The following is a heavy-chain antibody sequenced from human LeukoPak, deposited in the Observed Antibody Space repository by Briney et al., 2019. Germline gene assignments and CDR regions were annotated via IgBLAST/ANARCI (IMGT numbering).Heavy chain of an antibody. CDR2: ITGSGEST. CDR1: GFIFSTYA. Sequence: GGSLRLSCVGSGFIFSTYAMNWVRQAPGKGLEWVSVITGSGESTYYADSVKGRFSIYRDNSKNTLYLQLNSLRAEDTAIYFCAKDTDTTTWHQGGGLILDYWGQGILVTVSS. V-gene: IGHV3-23*01. D-gene: IGHD1-14*01. CDR3: AKDTDTTTWHQGGGLILDY. J-gene: IGHJ4*02.